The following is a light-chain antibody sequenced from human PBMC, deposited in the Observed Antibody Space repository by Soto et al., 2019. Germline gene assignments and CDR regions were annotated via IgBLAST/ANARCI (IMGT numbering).Light chain of an antibody. CDR1: QSVSNNY. CDR2: GAS. J-gene: IGKJ1*01. CDR3: QQYGSSGT. V-gene: IGKV3-20*01. Sequence: VFRHSASTLSLSLLYRATPSCRARQSVSNNYLAWYQQKPGQAPRFLIYGASNRATGIPDRFSGSGSGTDFTLTISRLEPEDFAVYYCQQYGSSGTFGQGTKVDIK.